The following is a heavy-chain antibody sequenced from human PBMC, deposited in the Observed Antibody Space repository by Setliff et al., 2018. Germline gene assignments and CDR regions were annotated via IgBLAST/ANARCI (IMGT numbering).Heavy chain of an antibody. CDR3: AEDPPYSGYAFHI. CDR2: IWYDGSYT. V-gene: IGHV3-33*06. Sequence: LRLSCAASGFTFSSYAMHRVRQAPGKGLDWVAYIWYDGSYTYYTGSVKGRFTISRDNSRNTVYLQMNSLRAEDTAVYYCAEDPPYSGYAFHIWGQGTMVTVSS. J-gene: IGHJ3*02. D-gene: IGHD5-12*01. CDR1: GFTFSSYA.